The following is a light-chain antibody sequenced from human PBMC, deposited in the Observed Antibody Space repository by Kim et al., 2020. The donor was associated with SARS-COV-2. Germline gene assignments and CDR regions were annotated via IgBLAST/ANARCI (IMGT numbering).Light chain of an antibody. CDR2: EVN. J-gene: IGLJ2*01. CDR1: SSDVV. Sequence: SVSGTPGHAITISCTGASSDVVSWYQHHPGEAPKLIIFEVNKRPSQISNRFSGSKSGNTASLTIAGLQAEDEANYYCCAYEGTVVFGGGTQVTVL. V-gene: IGLV2-23*02. CDR3: CAYEGTVV.